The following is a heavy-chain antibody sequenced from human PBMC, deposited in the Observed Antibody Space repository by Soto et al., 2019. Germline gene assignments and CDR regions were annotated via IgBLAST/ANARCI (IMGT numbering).Heavy chain of an antibody. CDR2: IDYSGST. CDR1: GGSISSYY. Sequence: SETLSLTCTVSGGSISSYYWSWIRQPPGKGLEWIGYIDYSGSTNYNPSLKSRVTISVDTSKNQFSLKLSSVTAADTAVYYCANLGVGATFFDYWGQGSLVIVSS. CDR3: ANLGVGATFFDY. J-gene: IGHJ4*02. D-gene: IGHD1-26*01. V-gene: IGHV4-59*01.